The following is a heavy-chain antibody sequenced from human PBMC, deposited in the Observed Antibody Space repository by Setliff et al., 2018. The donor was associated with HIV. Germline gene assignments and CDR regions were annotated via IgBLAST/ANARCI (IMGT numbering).Heavy chain of an antibody. CDR2: IYHRGST. D-gene: IGHD6-13*01. CDR3: ARADSSSWFFATFDI. V-gene: IGHV4-30-4*01. Sequence: SETLSLTCTVSGDSINSGDYYWSWIRQPPGKGLEWIGYIYHRGSTHYNPSLNSRVAFSVDTSKNQFSLKLYSVTVADTAFYYCARADSSSWFFATFDIWGQGTMVTVSS. CDR1: GDSINSGDYY. J-gene: IGHJ3*02.